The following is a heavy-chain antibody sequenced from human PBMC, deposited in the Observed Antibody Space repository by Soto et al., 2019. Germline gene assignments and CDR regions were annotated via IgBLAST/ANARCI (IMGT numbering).Heavy chain of an antibody. J-gene: IGHJ3*02. CDR2: IYSGGST. CDR1: GFTVSSNY. Sequence: GGSLRLSCAASGFTVSSNYMSWVRQAPGKGLEWASVIYSGGSTYSADSVKGRFTISRDNSKNTLYLQMNSLRAEDTAVYYCARGGYSSGWDNAFEIWGQGTMVTVSS. D-gene: IGHD6-19*01. V-gene: IGHV3-66*01. CDR3: ARGGYSSGWDNAFEI.